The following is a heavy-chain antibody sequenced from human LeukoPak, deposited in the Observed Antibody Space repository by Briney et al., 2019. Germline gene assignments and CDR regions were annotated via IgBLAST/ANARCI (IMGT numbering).Heavy chain of an antibody. CDR2: INPNSGGT. D-gene: IGHD5-12*01. CDR3: AREASGYDLFYFDY. CDR1: GYSFTSYN. Sequence: GASVKVSCKTSGYSFTSYNLHWVRQAPGQGLEWMGWINPNSGGTNYAQKFQGRVTMTRDTSISTAYMELSGLRSDDTAVYYCAREASGYDLFYFDYWGQGTLVTVSS. V-gene: IGHV1-2*02. J-gene: IGHJ4*02.